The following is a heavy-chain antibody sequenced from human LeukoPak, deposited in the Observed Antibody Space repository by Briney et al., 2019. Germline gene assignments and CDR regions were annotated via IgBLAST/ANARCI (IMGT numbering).Heavy chain of an antibody. V-gene: IGHV3-48*01. D-gene: IGHD3-3*01. CDR2: ISSSSSTI. CDR3: AREGRFLEWLFTPSAFDY. Sequence: GRSLRLSCAASGFTFSSYSMNWVRQAPGKGLEWVSYISSSSSTIYYADSVKGRFTISRDNAKNSLYLQMNSLRAEDTAVYYCAREGRFLEWLFTPSAFDYWGQGTLVTVSS. CDR1: GFTFSSYS. J-gene: IGHJ4*02.